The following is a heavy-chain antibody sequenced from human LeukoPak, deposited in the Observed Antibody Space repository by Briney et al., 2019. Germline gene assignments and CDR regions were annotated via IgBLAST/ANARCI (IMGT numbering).Heavy chain of an antibody. CDR1: GYSISSGYY. CDR3: ARVTRPQTVGRFDY. J-gene: IGHJ4*02. V-gene: IGHV4-38-2*02. D-gene: IGHD4-11*01. CDR2: IYHSGST. Sequence: SETLSLTCTVSGYSISSGYYWGWIRQPPGKGLEWIGSIYHSGSTYYNPSLKSRVTISVDTSKNQFSLKLSSVTAADTAVYYCARVTRPQTVGRFDYWGQGTLVTVSS.